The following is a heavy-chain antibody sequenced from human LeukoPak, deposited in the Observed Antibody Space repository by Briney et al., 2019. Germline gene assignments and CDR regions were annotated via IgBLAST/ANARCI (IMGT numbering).Heavy chain of an antibody. J-gene: IGHJ4*02. CDR3: ARDAATGDNFDY. CDR1: GYTFTGYY. CDR2: INPNSGGT. Sequence: ASVKVSCKASGYTFTGYYMHWVRQAPGQGLEWMGWINPNSGGTNYAQKFQGRVTMTRDTSISTAYMELSRLRSDDTAVYYCARDAATGDNFDYWGQGTLVTVSS. D-gene: IGHD7-27*01. V-gene: IGHV1-2*02.